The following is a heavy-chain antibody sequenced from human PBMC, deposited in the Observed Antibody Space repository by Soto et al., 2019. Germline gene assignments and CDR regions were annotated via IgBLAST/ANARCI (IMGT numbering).Heavy chain of an antibody. V-gene: IGHV5-10-1*01. CDR3: ARPVNPYGSGTYLLV. CDR2: IDPSDSYT. CDR1: GYTFTSYW. J-gene: IGHJ4*02. D-gene: IGHD3-10*01. Sequence: EVQLVQSGAEVKKPGESLTISCRVSGYTFTSYWISWVRQMSGKGLEWVGRIDPSDSYTSYSPSFQGHVTISADKSIDTAYLKWNSLKASDTAMYYCARPVNPYGSGTYLLVWGQGTPVTVS.